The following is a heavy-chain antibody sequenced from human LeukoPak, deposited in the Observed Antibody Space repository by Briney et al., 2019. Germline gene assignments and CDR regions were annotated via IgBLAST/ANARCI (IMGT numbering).Heavy chain of an antibody. J-gene: IGHJ6*02. CDR2: ISSSGSTI. CDR1: EFTFSNFW. Sequence: GGSLRLSCSASEFTFSNFWMSWVRQAPGKGLEWVSYISSSGSTIYYADSVKGRFTISRDNAKNSLYLQMNSLRAEDTAVYYCARALAAAKSGMDVWGQGTMVPVSS. V-gene: IGHV3-11*01. CDR3: ARALAAAKSGMDV. D-gene: IGHD6-13*01.